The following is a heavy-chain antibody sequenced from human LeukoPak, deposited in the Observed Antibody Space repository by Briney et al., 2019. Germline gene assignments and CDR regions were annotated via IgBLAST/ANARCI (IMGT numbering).Heavy chain of an antibody. CDR3: ARHEFSPSYSGSYSH. Sequence: NRGESLKISCKGSGYSFTSYWIGWVRQMPGKGLEWMGIIYPGDSDTRYSPSFQGQVTISADKSTSTAYLQWSGLKASDTAMYYCARHEFSPSYSGSYSHWGQGTLVTVSS. V-gene: IGHV5-51*01. J-gene: IGHJ4*02. D-gene: IGHD3-10*01. CDR2: IYPGDSDT. CDR1: GYSFTSYW.